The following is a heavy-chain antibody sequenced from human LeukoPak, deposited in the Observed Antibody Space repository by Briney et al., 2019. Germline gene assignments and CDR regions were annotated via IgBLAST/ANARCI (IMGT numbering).Heavy chain of an antibody. Sequence: GGSLRLSCAASGFTFSSYSMNWVRQAPGKGLEWVSYISSSSSTIYYADSVKGRFTSSRDTAKTSLYLQMNSLRAEDTAVYYCAREYYDSSGYPGAFDIWGQGTMVTVSS. D-gene: IGHD3-22*01. CDR1: GFTFSSYS. CDR2: ISSSSSTI. V-gene: IGHV3-48*04. J-gene: IGHJ3*02. CDR3: AREYYDSSGYPGAFDI.